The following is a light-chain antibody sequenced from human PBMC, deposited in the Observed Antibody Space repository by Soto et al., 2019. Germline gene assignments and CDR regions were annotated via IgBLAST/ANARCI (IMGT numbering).Light chain of an antibody. V-gene: IGKV3-20*01. CDR2: DAS. J-gene: IGKJ2*01. CDR3: QQYDPSPMYT. CDR1: QSVSSSY. Sequence: EIVLTQSPGTLSLSPGERASLSCRASQSVSSSYLAWYQQKPGQAPRLIIHDASRRATGIPDRFSGSGSGTDFTLTITRLEPEDCAVYYCQQYDPSPMYTFGQGTKLEIK.